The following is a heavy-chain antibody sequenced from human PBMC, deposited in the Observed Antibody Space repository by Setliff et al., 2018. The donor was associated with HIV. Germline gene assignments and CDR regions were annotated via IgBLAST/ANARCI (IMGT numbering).Heavy chain of an antibody. J-gene: IGHJ4*02. CDR1: GGSFSDYF. V-gene: IGHV4-59*10. CDR3: ARMAPDGTGGYYFDA. Sequence: SETLSLTCAVYGGSFSDYFWSWIRQPAGKRLEWIGRIFSSGTYNYNPSLRSRVTISVDASNKKFSLNLMSVTAADTAVYYCARMAPDGTGGYYFDAWGQGTLVTVSS. D-gene: IGHD3-16*01. CDR2: IFSSGTY.